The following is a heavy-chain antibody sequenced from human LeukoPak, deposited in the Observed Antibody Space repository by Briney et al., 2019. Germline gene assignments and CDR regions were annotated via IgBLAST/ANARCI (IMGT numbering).Heavy chain of an antibody. CDR2: IYPGDSDI. J-gene: IGHJ4*02. CDR1: GYRFTTYW. V-gene: IGHV5-51*01. Sequence: GESLKISCEGSGYRFTTYWIGWVRQMPGRGLGWMGIIYPGDSDIRYSPSFQGQVTISADKSISTAYLQWSSLKASDSAMYYCARHVGHNDYVWGTYPDYWGQGTLVTVSS. D-gene: IGHD3-16*02. CDR3: ARHVGHNDYVWGTYPDY.